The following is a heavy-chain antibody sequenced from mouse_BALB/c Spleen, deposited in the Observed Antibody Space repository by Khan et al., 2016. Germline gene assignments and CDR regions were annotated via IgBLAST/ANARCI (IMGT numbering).Heavy chain of an antibody. CDR1: GYTFTSYW. Sequence: QVQLQQSGAELAKPGASVKMSCKASGYTFTSYWMHWVKQRPGQGLEWIGYINPSTGYTEYNQKFKDKATLTADKSSSTAYMQLSSLTSEDSAVYYCAPRFTTVVASNAMHYWGQGTSVTVSS. J-gene: IGHJ4*01. CDR3: APRFTTVVASNAMHY. D-gene: IGHD1-1*01. CDR2: INPSTGYT. V-gene: IGHV1-7*01.